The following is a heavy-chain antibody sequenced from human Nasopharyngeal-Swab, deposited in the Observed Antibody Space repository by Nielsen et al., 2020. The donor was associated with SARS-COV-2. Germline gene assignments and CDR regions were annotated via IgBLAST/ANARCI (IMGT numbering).Heavy chain of an antibody. CDR3: ARDGLDYDFWSAYFMDV. D-gene: IGHD3-3*01. CDR1: GFTFTNYN. V-gene: IGHV3-21*01. J-gene: IGHJ6*02. CDR2: ISSSSSYI. Sequence: GGSLRLSSAASGFTFTNYNFNWVRQAPGKGLEWVTSISSSSSYIYYADSVKGRFTISRDNAKNSLYLQMNSLRAEDTAVYYCARDGLDYDFWSAYFMDVWGQGTTVTVSS.